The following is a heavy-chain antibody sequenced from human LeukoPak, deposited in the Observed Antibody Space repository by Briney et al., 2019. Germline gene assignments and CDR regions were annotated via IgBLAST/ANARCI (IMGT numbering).Heavy chain of an antibody. J-gene: IGHJ4*02. Sequence: GGSLRLSCAASGFTVSSIHMVWVRQAPGKGLEWVSVTYTGGNSYYADSVKGRFIISRDISKNTLYLQMDSLRAEDTAVYYCARDRAWNYFDYWGQGTLVTVSS. CDR3: ARDRAWNYFDY. CDR2: TYTGGNS. CDR1: GFTVSSIH. V-gene: IGHV3-53*05. D-gene: IGHD3-3*01.